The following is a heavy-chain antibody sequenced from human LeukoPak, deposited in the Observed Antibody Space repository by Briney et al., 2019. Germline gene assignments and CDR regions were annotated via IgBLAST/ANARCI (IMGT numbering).Heavy chain of an antibody. V-gene: IGHV3-48*01. CDR2: ISNSGHIT. CDR3: ARRITVSGLGYYMDV. J-gene: IGHJ6*04. Sequence: GGSLRLSCAASGFSFSTYSMNWVRQAPGKGLEWISYISNSGHITYYAESVKGRFTISRGNAWNSLYLHMNSLRGEDTAVYCARRITVSGLGYYMDVWGKGTTVIVSS. CDR1: GFSFSTYS. D-gene: IGHD3-3*01.